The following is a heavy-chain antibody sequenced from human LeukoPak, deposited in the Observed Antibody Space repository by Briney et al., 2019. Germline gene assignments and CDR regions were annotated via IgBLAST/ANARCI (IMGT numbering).Heavy chain of an antibody. J-gene: IGHJ6*03. CDR1: GIIFNNYG. CDR3: AKDVGESIGYMDV. D-gene: IGHD3-10*01. V-gene: IGHV3-33*06. CDR2: IRYDGSNK. Sequence: GRSLRLSCAASGIIFNNYGMHWVRQAPGKGLEWVAVIRYDGSNKYYADSVKGRFTISRDNSKNTLYLQMNSLRAEDTAVYYCAKDVGESIGYMDVWGKGTTVTVSS.